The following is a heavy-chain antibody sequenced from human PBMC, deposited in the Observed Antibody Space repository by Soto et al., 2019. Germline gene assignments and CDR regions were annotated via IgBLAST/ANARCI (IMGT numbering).Heavy chain of an antibody. CDR1: GGSISSYY. V-gene: IGHV4-4*07. CDR2: IYTSGST. CDR3: ARACSSNSCYDVFDY. Sequence: SETLSLTCTVSGGSISSYYWSWIRQPAGKGLEWIGRIYTSGSTNYNPSLKSRVTMSVDTSKNQFSLKLSSVIAADTAVYYCARACSSNSCYDVFDYWGQGTLVTVSS. D-gene: IGHD2-2*01. J-gene: IGHJ4*02.